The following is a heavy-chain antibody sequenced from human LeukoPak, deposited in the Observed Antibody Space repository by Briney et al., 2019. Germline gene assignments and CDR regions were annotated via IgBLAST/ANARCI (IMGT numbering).Heavy chain of an antibody. CDR3: ARDRATFGAVFDI. CDR1: GYTFTGYY. J-gene: IGHJ3*02. Sequence: ASVKVSCKASGYTFTGYYMHWVRQAPGQGLEWMGWINPNSGGTNYAQKFQGRVTMTRDTSISTAYMELSRLRSDDTAVYYCARDRATFGAVFDIWGQGTMVTVSS. V-gene: IGHV1-2*02. CDR2: INPNSGGT. D-gene: IGHD3-16*01.